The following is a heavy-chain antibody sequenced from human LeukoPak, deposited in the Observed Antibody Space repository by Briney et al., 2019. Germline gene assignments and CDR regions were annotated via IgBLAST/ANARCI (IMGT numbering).Heavy chain of an antibody. CDR1: GFTFSDYS. CDR3: ARDYYGSGSYYFDY. V-gene: IGHV3-69-1*01. CDR2: ITGISDI. J-gene: IGHJ4*02. D-gene: IGHD3-10*01. Sequence: PGGSLRLSCTASGFTFSDYSVNWVRQAPGKGLEWVSCITGISDIYYADSVKGRFTISRDNAKNSVYLQMKSLRAEDTAVYYCARDYYGSGSYYFDYWGQGTLVTVSS.